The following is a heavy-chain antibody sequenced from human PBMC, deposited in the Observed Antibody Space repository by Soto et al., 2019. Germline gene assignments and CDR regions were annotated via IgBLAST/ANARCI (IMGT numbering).Heavy chain of an antibody. D-gene: IGHD3-3*01. CDR2: IYYSGST. CDR1: GGFISNYY. V-gene: IGHV4-59*01. CDR3: ARDRGGNYDFWSGYYTLGGMDV. Sequence: LSLTCTVSGGFISNYYWSWIRQPPGKGLEWIGYIYYSGSTNYNPSLKSRVTISVDTSKNQFSLKLSSVTAADTAVYYCARDRGGNYDFWSGYYTLGGMDVWAKGPRSPSP. J-gene: IGHJ6*02.